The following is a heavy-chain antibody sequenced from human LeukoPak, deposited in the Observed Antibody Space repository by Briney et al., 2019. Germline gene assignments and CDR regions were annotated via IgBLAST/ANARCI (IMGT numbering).Heavy chain of an antibody. Sequence: GGFLRLSCAAPGFIFSNYWMAWVRQAPGEGLEWVANIKHDESERYYVDSVKGRFTISRDNAKNSPYLQMNSLRADDTVVYYCARDNDGALDYWGQGTLVTVSS. CDR2: IKHDESER. V-gene: IGHV3-7*01. CDR3: ARDNDGALDY. J-gene: IGHJ4*02. CDR1: GFIFSNYW. D-gene: IGHD1-1*01.